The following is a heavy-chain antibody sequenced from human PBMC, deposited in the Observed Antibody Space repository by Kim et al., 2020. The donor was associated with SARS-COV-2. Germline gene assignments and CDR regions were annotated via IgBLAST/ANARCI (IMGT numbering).Heavy chain of an antibody. J-gene: IGHJ2*01. D-gene: IGHD3-16*01. Sequence: GGSLRLSCAASGLTFSSHDAHWVRQSTGRGLEWVSRIGAAGDTDYAGSVKGRFTISLDSDTKSLYLQMNNMVAGDTAVYYCARVLRGPWRIDLWGRGTLV. CDR3: ARVLRGPWRIDL. V-gene: IGHV3-13*01. CDR1: GLTFSSHD. CDR2: IGAAGDT.